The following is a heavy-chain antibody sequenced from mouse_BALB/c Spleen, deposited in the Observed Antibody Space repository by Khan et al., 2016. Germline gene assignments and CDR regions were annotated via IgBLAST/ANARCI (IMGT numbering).Heavy chain of an antibody. J-gene: IGHJ3*01. D-gene: IGHD1-2*01. CDR3: ARAHYGTSFAY. Sequence: QVQLKQSGPGLVAPSQSLSITCTVSGFSLTGYGVNWVRQPPGKGLEWLGMIWGDGSTDYNSALKSRLSISKDNSKSQVFLKMNSLQTDDTASYYCARAHYGTSFAYWCDGTLVTVSP. V-gene: IGHV2-6-7*01. CDR1: GFSLTGYG. CDR2: IWGDGST.